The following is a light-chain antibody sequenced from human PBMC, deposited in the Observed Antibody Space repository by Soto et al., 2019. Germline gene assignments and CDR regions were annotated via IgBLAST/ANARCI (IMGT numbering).Light chain of an antibody. CDR1: TSDIGAYNY. Sequence: QSVLAQPPSASGSPGQSVTISCTGTTSDIGAYNYVSWYQQRPGKAPKLMIYEVSDRPSGVSNRFSGSKSGNTASLTISGLQAEDEADYYCNSYTSSSTLLFGGGTK. CDR3: NSYTSSSTLL. CDR2: EVS. J-gene: IGLJ2*01. V-gene: IGLV2-14*01.